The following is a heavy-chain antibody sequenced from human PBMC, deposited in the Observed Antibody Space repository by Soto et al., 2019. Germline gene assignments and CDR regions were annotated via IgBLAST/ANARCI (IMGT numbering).Heavy chain of an antibody. V-gene: IGHV4-59*01. D-gene: IGHD6-19*01. CDR3: ARQQWLVLNAFDI. J-gene: IGHJ3*02. CDR1: GGSISTYY. CDR2: IYYSGST. Sequence: SETLSLTCTVSGGSISTYYWSWIRQPPGKGLEWIGYIYYSGSTNYNPSLKSRVTISVDTSKNQFSLKLSSVTAADTAVYYCARQQWLVLNAFDIWGQGTMVTVSS.